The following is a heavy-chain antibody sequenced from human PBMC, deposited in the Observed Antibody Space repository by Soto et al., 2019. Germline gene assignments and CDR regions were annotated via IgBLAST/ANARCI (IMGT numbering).Heavy chain of an antibody. CDR3: ARTRGDGWGGPGYIDY. Sequence: SVKVSCKASGGTFSSYAISWVRQAPGQGLEWMGGIIPIFGTANYAQKFQGRVTITADESTSTAHMELSSLRSEDTAAYYCARTRGDGWGGPGYIDYWGEGTRGTASP. J-gene: IGHJ4*02. CDR1: GGTFSSYA. V-gene: IGHV1-69*13. D-gene: IGHD6-13*01. CDR2: IIPIFGTA.